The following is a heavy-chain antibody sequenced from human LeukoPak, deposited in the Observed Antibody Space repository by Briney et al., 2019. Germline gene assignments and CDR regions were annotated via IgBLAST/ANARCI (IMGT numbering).Heavy chain of an antibody. CDR1: GGSIGSYY. J-gene: IGHJ5*02. CDR2: IYYSGST. V-gene: IGHV4-59*01. CDR3: ARGEEGVPAADNYDFWSGYYIDWFDP. D-gene: IGHD3-3*01. Sequence: SETLSLTCTVSGGSIGSYYWSWIRQPPGKGLEWIGYIYYSGSTNYNPSLKSRVTISVDTSKNQFSLKLSSVTAADTAVYYCARGEEGVPAADNYDFWSGYYIDWFDPWGQGTLVTVSS.